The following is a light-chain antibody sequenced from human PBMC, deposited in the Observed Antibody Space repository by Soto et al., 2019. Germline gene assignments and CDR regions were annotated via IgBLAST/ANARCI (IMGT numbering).Light chain of an antibody. J-gene: IGLJ2*01. V-gene: IGLV2-14*03. Sequence: QSALTQPASVSGSPGQSITIPCTGTSSDVGDYHYVSWYQQHPGKAPKLMIYDVSYRPSGVSNRFAGSKSGDTASLTISGLQAEDEADYYCSSYTTSSTLLFGGGTKLTVL. CDR2: DVS. CDR1: SSDVGDYHY. CDR3: SSYTTSSTLL.